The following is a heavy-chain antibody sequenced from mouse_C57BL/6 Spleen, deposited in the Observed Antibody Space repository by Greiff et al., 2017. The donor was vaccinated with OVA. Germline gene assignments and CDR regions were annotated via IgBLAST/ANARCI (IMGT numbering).Heavy chain of an antibody. CDR2: IWSDGST. CDR3: ARHPFYYYGSSPYAMDY. Sequence: VHLVESGPGLVAPSQSLSITCTVSGFSLTSYGVHWVRQPPGKGLEWLVVIWSDGSTTYNSALKSRLSISKDNSKSQVFLKMNSLQTDDTAMYYCARHPFYYYGSSPYAMDYWGQGTSVTVSS. V-gene: IGHV2-6-1*01. D-gene: IGHD1-1*01. J-gene: IGHJ4*01. CDR1: GFSLTSYG.